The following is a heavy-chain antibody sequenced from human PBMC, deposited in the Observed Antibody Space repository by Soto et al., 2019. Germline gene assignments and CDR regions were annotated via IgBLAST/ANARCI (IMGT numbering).Heavy chain of an antibody. Sequence: SETLSLTCTVSGDSISSGNKYWSWIRQPPGKGLEWIGYIFSSGTTYYNPSLKSRLTMSLDASQNQFSLKLNSLTDADTALYFCARVPSPFDYYYAMDVWGQGTTVTVSS. D-gene: IGHD3-16*01. CDR3: ARVPSPFDYYYAMDV. CDR2: IFSSGTT. J-gene: IGHJ6*02. V-gene: IGHV4-30-4*01. CDR1: GDSISSGNKY.